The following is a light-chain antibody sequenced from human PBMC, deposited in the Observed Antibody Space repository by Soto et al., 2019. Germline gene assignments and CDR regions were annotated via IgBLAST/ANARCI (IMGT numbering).Light chain of an antibody. V-gene: IGKV3-15*01. J-gene: IGKJ3*01. CDR1: QSINSN. CDR2: GAS. CDR3: QQYDNWPPLFT. Sequence: DIVMTQSPVTLSVSPGERATLSCRASQSINSNLAWYQQTPGQPPRLLIYGASTRATGIPARFSGSGSGTEFTLTIISLQSEDFAVYYCQQYDNWPPLFTFGPGTKVDIQ.